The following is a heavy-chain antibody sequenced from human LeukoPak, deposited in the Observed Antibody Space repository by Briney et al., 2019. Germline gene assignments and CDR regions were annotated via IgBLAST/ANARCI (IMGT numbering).Heavy chain of an antibody. D-gene: IGHD4-23*01. J-gene: IGHJ5*02. V-gene: IGHV5-51*01. CDR1: GYRFSSYW. Sequence: GESLKISCKGSGYRFSSYWIGWVRQVPGRGLEWMGIIYPGDSDTTYSPSFQGQVTISVDNSISSAYLQWSSLKASDTAMYYCARDYGCNSGNWFDTWGQGTLVTVSS. CDR3: ARDYGCNSGNWFDT. CDR2: IYPGDSDT.